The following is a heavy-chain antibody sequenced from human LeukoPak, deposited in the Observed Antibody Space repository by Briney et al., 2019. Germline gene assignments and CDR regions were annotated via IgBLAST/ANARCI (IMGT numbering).Heavy chain of an antibody. J-gene: IGHJ4*02. CDR3: ARGEGYCSGGTCCSGDFYYFDY. Sequence: PGGSLRLSCAASGLTFSSYSMNWVRQAPGKGLEWVSSISRSSSDIYYADSVKGRFTISRDNAKNSVFLQMNSLRVEDTAVYYCARGEGYCSGGTCCSGDFYYFDYWGQGTLVTVSS. CDR2: ISRSSSDI. D-gene: IGHD2-15*01. CDR1: GLTFSSYS. V-gene: IGHV3-21*01.